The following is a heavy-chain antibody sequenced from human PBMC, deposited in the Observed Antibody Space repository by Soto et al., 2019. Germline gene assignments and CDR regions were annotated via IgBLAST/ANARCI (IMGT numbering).Heavy chain of an antibody. D-gene: IGHD3-9*01. CDR3: ARDGERYFDWLLLGGHYYYYYYMDV. V-gene: IGHV3-33*01. CDR1: GFTFSSYG. CDR2: IWYDGSNK. Sequence: GGSLRLSCAASGFTFSSYGMHWVRQAPGKGLEWVAVIWYDGSNKYYADSVKGRFTISRDNSKNTLYLQMNSLRAEDTAVYYCARDGERYFDWLLLGGHYYYYYYMDVWGKGTTVTVSS. J-gene: IGHJ6*03.